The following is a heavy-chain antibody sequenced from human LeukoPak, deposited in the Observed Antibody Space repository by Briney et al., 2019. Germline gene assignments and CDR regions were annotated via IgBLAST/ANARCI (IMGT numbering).Heavy chain of an antibody. CDR1: GGSFSGYY. J-gene: IGHJ4*02. CDR2: INHSGST. V-gene: IGHV4-34*01. D-gene: IGHD3-3*01. Sequence: PSETLSLTCAVYGGSFSGYYWSWIRQPPGKGLEWIGEINHSGSTNYNPSLKSRVTISVDTSKNQFSLKPSSVTAADTAVYYCAVRGGLWSGYLRGKYYFDYWGQGTLVTVSS. CDR3: AVRGGLWSGYLRGKYYFDY.